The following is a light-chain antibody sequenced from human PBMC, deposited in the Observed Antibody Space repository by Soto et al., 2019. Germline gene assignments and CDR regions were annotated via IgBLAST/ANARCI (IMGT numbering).Light chain of an antibody. Sequence: DTQMTQSPSSLSASVGDRVTITCRAIQGIRNDLGWYQQKPGKAPKHLISAASSLQSGVPSRFSGSGSCTEFTLTILSLQSEDVAPYDCLQHKSYPLTFGPGNKVDI. CDR2: AAS. CDR3: LQHKSYPLT. CDR1: QGIRND. V-gene: IGKV1-17*01. J-gene: IGKJ3*01.